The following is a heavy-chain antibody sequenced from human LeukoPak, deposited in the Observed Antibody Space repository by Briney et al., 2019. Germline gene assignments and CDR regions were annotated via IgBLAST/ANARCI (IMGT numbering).Heavy chain of an antibody. D-gene: IGHD3-16*01. J-gene: IGHJ4*02. CDR3: ARTVYMGGRGGFYFDH. CDR2: IHHSGNT. Sequence: PSETLSLTCAVSGYSISSGYYWGWIRQPPGKGLEWIGSIHHSGNTYYNASLKSRVTISVDTSKNQLSQKLSSVTAADTAVYYCARTVYMGGRGGFYFDHWGQGTLVTVSS. V-gene: IGHV4-38-2*01. CDR1: GYSISSGYY.